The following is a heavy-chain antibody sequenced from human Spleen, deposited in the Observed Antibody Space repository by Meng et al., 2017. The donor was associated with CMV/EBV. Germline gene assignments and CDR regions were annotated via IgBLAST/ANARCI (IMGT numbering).Heavy chain of an antibody. CDR2: ISGSGGST. CDR1: GFTFSSYA. J-gene: IGHJ4*02. Sequence: SGFTFSSYAMSWVRQAPGKGLEWVSAISGSGGSTYYADSVKGRFTISRDNSKNTLYLQMNSLRAEDTAVYYCAKDQAYDSSGYFDYWGQGTLVTVSS. V-gene: IGHV3-23*01. CDR3: AKDQAYDSSGYFDY. D-gene: IGHD3-22*01.